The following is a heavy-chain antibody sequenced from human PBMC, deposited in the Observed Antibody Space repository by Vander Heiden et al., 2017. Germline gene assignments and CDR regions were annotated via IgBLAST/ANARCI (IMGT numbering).Heavy chain of an antibody. CDR3: ARDLLAIFGVVISGHYFDY. Sequence: GFTFSSYAMHWVRQAPGKGLEWVAVISYDGSNKYYADSVKGRFTISRDNSKNTLYLQMNSLRAEDTAVYYCARDLLAIFGVVISGHYFDYWGHGSLMTVSS. D-gene: IGHD3-3*01. CDR1: GFTFSSYA. J-gene: IGHJ4*01. CDR2: ISYDGSNK. V-gene: IGHV3-30*04.